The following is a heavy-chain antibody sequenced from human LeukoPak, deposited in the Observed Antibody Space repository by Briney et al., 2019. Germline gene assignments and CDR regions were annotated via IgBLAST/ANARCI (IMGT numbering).Heavy chain of an antibody. Sequence: SVKVSCKASGYTFTGYYMHWVRQAPGQGLEWMGWINPNSGGTNYAQKFQGRVTMTRDTSISTAYMELSRLRSDDTAVYYCARVFRGTIFGVVIPPLDVWGQGTTVTVSS. CDR3: ARVFRGTIFGVVIPPLDV. J-gene: IGHJ6*02. D-gene: IGHD3-3*01. CDR2: INPNSGGT. V-gene: IGHV1-2*02. CDR1: GYTFTGYY.